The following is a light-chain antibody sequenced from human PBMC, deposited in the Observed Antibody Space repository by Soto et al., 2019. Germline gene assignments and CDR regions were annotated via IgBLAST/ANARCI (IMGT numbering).Light chain of an antibody. Sequence: IQMTQSPSTLSASLGYIVTITCRASQTISSWLAWYQQKPGKAPKLLIYKASTLKSGVPSRFSGSGSGTEFTLTISSLQPDDFATYYCQHYNSYSEAFGQGTKVDIK. CDR1: QTISSW. V-gene: IGKV1-5*03. J-gene: IGKJ1*01. CDR2: KAS. CDR3: QHYNSYSEA.